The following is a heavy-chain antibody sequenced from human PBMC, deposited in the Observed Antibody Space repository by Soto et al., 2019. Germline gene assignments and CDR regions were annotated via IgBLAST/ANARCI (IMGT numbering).Heavy chain of an antibody. CDR2: ISGSGGTT. D-gene: IGHD3-16*02. Sequence: GGSLRLSCAATGFTFSSYAMSWVRQAPGKGPEWVSVISGSGGTTYYADSVKDRFTISRDNSNNTLYLQMNSLRAEDTAVYYCAKEGQVVNHYYYYGMDVWGQGTTVTVSS. J-gene: IGHJ6*02. CDR1: GFTFSSYA. CDR3: AKEGQVVNHYYYYGMDV. V-gene: IGHV3-23*01.